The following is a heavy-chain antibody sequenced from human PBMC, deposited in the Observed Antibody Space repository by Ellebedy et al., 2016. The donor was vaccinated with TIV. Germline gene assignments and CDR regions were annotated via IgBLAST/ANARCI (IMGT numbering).Heavy chain of an antibody. CDR2: IYYSGST. D-gene: IGHD4-17*01. V-gene: IGHV4-39*01. Sequence: GSLRLXCTVSGGSISSSSYYWGWIRQPPGKGLEWIGSIYYSGSTYYNPSLKSRVTISVDTSKNQFSLKLSSVTAADTAVYYCAPEHDYGDLPYNWFDPWGQGTLVTVSS. CDR3: APEHDYGDLPYNWFDP. CDR1: GGSISSSSYY. J-gene: IGHJ5*02.